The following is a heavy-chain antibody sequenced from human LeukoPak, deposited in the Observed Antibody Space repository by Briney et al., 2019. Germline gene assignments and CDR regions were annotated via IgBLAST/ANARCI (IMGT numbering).Heavy chain of an antibody. CDR3: ARGSQTPDAGY. D-gene: IGHD3-10*01. CDR1: GGSISTYY. CDR2: IYYSGSI. J-gene: IGHJ4*02. Sequence: PSETLSLTCTVSGGSISTYYWSWIRQPPGKGLEWIGYIYYSGSINYNPSLKSRVTISVDTSKNQFSLKLSSVTAADTAIYYCARGSQTPDAGYWGPGTLVTVSP. V-gene: IGHV4-59*01.